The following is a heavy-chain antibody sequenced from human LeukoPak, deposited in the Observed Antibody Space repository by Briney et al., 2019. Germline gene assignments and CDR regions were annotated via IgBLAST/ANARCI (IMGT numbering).Heavy chain of an antibody. J-gene: IGHJ4*02. D-gene: IGHD6-13*01. CDR3: ARGGSSSWYGAFDY. Sequence: TSETLSPTCAVYGGSFSGYYWSWIRQPPGKGLEWIGEINHSGSTNYNPSLKSRVTISVDTSKNQFSLKLSSVTAADTAVYYCARGGSSSWYGAFDYWGQGTLVTVSS. CDR1: GGSFSGYY. V-gene: IGHV4-34*01. CDR2: INHSGST.